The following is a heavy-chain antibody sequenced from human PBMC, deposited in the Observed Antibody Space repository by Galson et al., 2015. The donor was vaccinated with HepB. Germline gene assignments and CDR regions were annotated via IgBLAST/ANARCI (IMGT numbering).Heavy chain of an antibody. CDR1: GFTFSNFW. V-gene: IGHV3-7*03. CDR2: IKEDGSQK. Sequence: SLRLSCAVSGFTFSNFWMSWVRQAPGKGPEWVANIKEDGSQKYYVDFVKGRFTVSRDNAKNSVSLQMNSLRAEDTAVYYCARCPGYHYDATGIFSWGGYFDYWGQGALVTVSS. CDR3: ARCPGYHYDATGIFSWGGYFDY. D-gene: IGHD3-22*01. J-gene: IGHJ4*02.